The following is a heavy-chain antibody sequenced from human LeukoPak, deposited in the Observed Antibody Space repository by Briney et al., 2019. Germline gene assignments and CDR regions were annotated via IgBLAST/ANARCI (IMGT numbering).Heavy chain of an antibody. Sequence: ASVKVSCKASGYTFTSYGISWVRQAPGQGLEWMGWISAYNGNTNYAQKLQGRVTMTTDTSTSTAYMELRSLRSDDTAVYYCARDQGGYIGSGSHSDYWGQGTLVTVSP. CDR2: ISAYNGNT. J-gene: IGHJ4*02. CDR3: ARDQGGYIGSGSHSDY. V-gene: IGHV1-18*04. CDR1: GYTFTSYG. D-gene: IGHD3-10*01.